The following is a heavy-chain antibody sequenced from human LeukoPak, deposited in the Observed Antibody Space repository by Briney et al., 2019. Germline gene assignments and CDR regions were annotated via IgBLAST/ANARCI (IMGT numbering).Heavy chain of an antibody. Sequence: GGSLRLSCEASGVTFSNYALSWVRQAPGKGLEWVSAISGSGGSTYYADSVRGRFTISRDNSRNTLYLQMNSLRAEDTAVYYCAKTMGAIDHDYWGQGTLVTVSS. V-gene: IGHV3-23*01. J-gene: IGHJ4*02. D-gene: IGHD1-26*01. CDR2: ISGSGGST. CDR1: GVTFSNYA. CDR3: AKTMGAIDHDY.